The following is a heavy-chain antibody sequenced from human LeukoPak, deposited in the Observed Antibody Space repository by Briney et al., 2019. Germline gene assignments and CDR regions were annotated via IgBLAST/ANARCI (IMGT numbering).Heavy chain of an antibody. Sequence: PSQTLSLTCTVSGGSISSGGYYWSWIRQHPGKGLEWIGYIYYSGSTYYNPSLKSRVTISVDTSKNQFSLKLSSVTAADTAVYYCARLDYGGNSVYFDYWGQGTLVTASS. CDR2: IYYSGST. D-gene: IGHD4-23*01. J-gene: IGHJ4*02. CDR1: GGSISSGGYY. CDR3: ARLDYGGNSVYFDY. V-gene: IGHV4-31*03.